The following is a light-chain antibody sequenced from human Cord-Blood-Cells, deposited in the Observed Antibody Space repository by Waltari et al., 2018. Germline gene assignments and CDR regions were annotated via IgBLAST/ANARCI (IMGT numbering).Light chain of an antibody. CDR3: AAWDDSLSGDWV. CDR2: RNN. CDR1: SSNIGSNY. Sequence: QSVLTQPPSASGTPGQRVTISCSGSSSNIGSNYVYWYQQLPGTAPRLLIYRNNRRPSGVRDRFSGSKSGTSASRAISGLRSEDEADYYCAAWDDSLSGDWVFGGGTKLTVL. J-gene: IGLJ3*02. V-gene: IGLV1-47*01.